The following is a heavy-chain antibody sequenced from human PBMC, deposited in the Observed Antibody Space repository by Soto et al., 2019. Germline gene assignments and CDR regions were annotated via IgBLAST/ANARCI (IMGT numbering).Heavy chain of an antibody. Sequence: PSETLSLTXSVNGDSIKSGSVYWSWIRQSPGNGLEYIGYITYSGMTFQNPSLKSRVTMSVDTPKNQFSLEVRSVTAADTAVYHCARERQVGPSSGRFDPWGQGTLVTVSS. V-gene: IGHV4-31*02. CDR1: GDSIKSGSVY. J-gene: IGHJ5*02. CDR2: ITYSGMT. CDR3: ARERQVGPSSGRFDP.